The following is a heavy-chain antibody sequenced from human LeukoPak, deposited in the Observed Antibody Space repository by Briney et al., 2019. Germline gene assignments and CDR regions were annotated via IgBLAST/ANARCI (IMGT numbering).Heavy chain of an antibody. Sequence: GSLRLSCAASGFTFSSCAMHWVRQAPGKGLEWVAVISYDGSNKYYADSVKGRFTISRDNSKNTLYLQMNSLRAEDTAVYYCAKRGAEVGTTVAPGDYWGQGTLLTVSS. CDR1: GFTFSSCA. D-gene: IGHD1-26*01. J-gene: IGHJ4*02. CDR2: ISYDGSNK. CDR3: AKRGAEVGTTVAPGDY. V-gene: IGHV3-30*04.